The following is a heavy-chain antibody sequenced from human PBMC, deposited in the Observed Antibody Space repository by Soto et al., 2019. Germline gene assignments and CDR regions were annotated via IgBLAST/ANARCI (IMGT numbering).Heavy chain of an antibody. CDR2: IIPVSGKT. CDR1: GGIFSRIA. Sequence: QVQLVQSGAEVKKPGSSVKVSCKASGGIFSRIAISWVRQAPGQGLEWMGGIIPVSGKTNYAQRFQGRVTITAEESTNTAHMELSSLRSEDTAVYYCARPYSGSYHGDNWFDLWGQGTLVTVSS. D-gene: IGHD1-26*01. CDR3: ARPYSGSYHGDNWFDL. V-gene: IGHV1-69*01. J-gene: IGHJ5*01.